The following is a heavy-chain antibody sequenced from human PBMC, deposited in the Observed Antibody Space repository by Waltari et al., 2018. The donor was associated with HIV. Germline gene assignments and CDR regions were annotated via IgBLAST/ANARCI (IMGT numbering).Heavy chain of an antibody. CDR1: GFTFSSYS. D-gene: IGHD3-22*01. CDR3: ARAMSDY. V-gene: IGHV3-21*01. CDR2: MSSSSSYI. J-gene: IGHJ4*02. Sequence: EVQLVESGGGLVKPGGSLRLSCAASGFTFSSYSLNWVRQAPGKGLEWVSSMSSSSSYIYYADSVKCRFTISRDNAKNSLYLQMNSLRAEDTAVYYCARAMSDYWGQGTLVTVSS.